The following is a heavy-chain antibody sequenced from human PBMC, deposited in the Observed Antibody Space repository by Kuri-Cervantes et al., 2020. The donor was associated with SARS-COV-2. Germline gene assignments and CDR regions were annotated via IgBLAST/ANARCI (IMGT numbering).Heavy chain of an antibody. V-gene: IGHV1-2*02. CDR3: ARDFWPSGGYFDY. CDR2: INPNSGGI. J-gene: IGHJ4*02. D-gene: IGHD3-10*01. Sequence: ASVKVSCKASGYTFTGYYMHWVRQAPGQGLEWMGWINPNSGGINYAQKFQGRVTMTRDTSISTAYMELSRLRSDDTAVYYCARDFWPSGGYFDYWGQGTLVTVSS. CDR1: GYTFTGYY.